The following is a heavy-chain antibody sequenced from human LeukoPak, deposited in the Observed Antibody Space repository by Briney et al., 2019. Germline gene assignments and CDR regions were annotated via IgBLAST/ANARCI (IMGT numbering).Heavy chain of an antibody. CDR1: GFTVSRYY. Sequence: GGSLRLSCAASGFTVSRYYMSWVRQAPGKGLEWVSVFYIDGNTYYADSVRGRFTISRDNSKNTIYLQMNSLRAEDTAVYYCARGNGYNFFDSWGQGTLVTVSS. J-gene: IGHJ4*02. CDR2: FYIDGNT. D-gene: IGHD5-24*01. V-gene: IGHV3-66*01. CDR3: ARGNGYNFFDS.